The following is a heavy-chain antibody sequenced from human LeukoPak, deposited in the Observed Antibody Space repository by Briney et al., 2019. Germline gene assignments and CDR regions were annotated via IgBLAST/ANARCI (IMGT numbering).Heavy chain of an antibody. J-gene: IGHJ4*02. CDR1: GYTFTSHD. D-gene: IGHD3-3*01. V-gene: IGHV1-8*01. CDR3: ARVARFLEWLLLGY. CDR2: MNPNSGNT. Sequence: ASVKVSCKASGYTFTSHDINWVRQATGQGLEWMGWMNPNSGNTGYAQKFQGRVTMTRNTSISTAYMELSRLRSDDTAVYYCARVARFLEWLLLGYWGQGTLVTVSS.